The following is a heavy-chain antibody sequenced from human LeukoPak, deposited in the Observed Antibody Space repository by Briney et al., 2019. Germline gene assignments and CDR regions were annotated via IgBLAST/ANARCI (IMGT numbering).Heavy chain of an antibody. CDR1: GFTISSYS. D-gene: IGHD6-6*01. V-gene: IGHV3-21*01. CDR2: ISSSSSYI. CDR3: ARDVGSSGTDY. Sequence: NSGGSLRLSCAVSGFTISSYSMNWVRQAPGKGLEWVSSISSSSSYIYYADSVKGRFTISRDNAKNSLYLQMNSLRAEDTAVYYCARDVGSSGTDYWGQGTLVTVSS. J-gene: IGHJ4*02.